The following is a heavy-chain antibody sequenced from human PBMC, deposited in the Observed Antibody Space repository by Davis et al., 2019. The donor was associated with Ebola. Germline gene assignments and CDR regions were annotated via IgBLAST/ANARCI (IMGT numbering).Heavy chain of an antibody. CDR1: GGSISSYY. D-gene: IGHD3-3*01. V-gene: IGHV3-11*04. CDR3: AREPGRRITIFGVVTALDY. CDR2: ISSSGSTI. J-gene: IGHJ4*02. Sequence: GGSLRLSCTVSGGSISSYYWSWIRQPPGKGLEWVSYISSSGSTIYYADSVKGRFTISRDNAKNSLYLQMNSLRAEDTAVYYCAREPGRRITIFGVVTALDYWGQGTLVTVSS.